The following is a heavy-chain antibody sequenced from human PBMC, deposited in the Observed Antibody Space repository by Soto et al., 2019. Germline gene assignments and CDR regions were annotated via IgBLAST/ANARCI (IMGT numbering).Heavy chain of an antibody. V-gene: IGHV5-51*01. CDR3: ARQDGIMSTADS. CDR1: GYRFTSYW. Sequence: GESLKISCKGSGYRFTSYWIGWVRQVSGKGPEWMGIIYPGDSDTRYSPSFQGQVTISAEKSSDTAYLQWDSLKASDSAMYYCARQDGIMSTADSWGQGTLVTVSS. J-gene: IGHJ4*02. CDR2: IYPGDSDT. D-gene: IGHD2-15*01.